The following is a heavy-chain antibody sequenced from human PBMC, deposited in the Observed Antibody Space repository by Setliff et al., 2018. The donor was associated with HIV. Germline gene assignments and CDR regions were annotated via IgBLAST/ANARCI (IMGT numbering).Heavy chain of an antibody. J-gene: IGHJ6*02. V-gene: IGHV4-34*01. Sequence: LSLTCAVYGGAFTGRYWGWVRQPPGKGLEWIGEIDYTGNTNHNPSLKSRVSTSVDMSKEQFSPKLKSVTAADTAVYYCVRVSAFIMSPSFYYYGMDVWGQGTTVTVS. CDR1: GGAFTGRY. D-gene: IGHD3-10*01. CDR3: VRVSAFIMSPSFYYYGMDV. CDR2: IDYTGNT.